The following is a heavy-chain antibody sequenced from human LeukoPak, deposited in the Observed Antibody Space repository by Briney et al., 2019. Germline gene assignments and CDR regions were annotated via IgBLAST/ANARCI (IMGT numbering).Heavy chain of an antibody. V-gene: IGHV3-23*01. J-gene: IGHJ4*02. CDR2: MSGSGGST. Sequence: GGSLRLSCAASGFTFSSYAMSWVRQAPGKGLEWVSTMSGSGGSTYYADSVKGRSTISRDNSKNTLYLQMDSLRGEDTAVYYCAKDFRIGYSAHFDYWGQGALVTVSS. CDR1: GFTFSSYA. CDR3: AKDFRIGYSAHFDY. D-gene: IGHD2-21*01.